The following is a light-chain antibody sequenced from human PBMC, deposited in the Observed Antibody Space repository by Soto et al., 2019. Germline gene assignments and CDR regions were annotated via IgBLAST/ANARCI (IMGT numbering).Light chain of an antibody. V-gene: IGKV2-30*01. Sequence: DVVMTQSPLSLPVTLGQPASISCRSSQSLVDSDGNTYLNWFQQRPGQSPRRLIYQVFKRDSGVPDRFSGSGSGTDFTLKIRSVEAADVGVYYCMQGTHWPPITFGQGTRREIK. CDR3: MQGTHWPPIT. J-gene: IGKJ5*01. CDR1: QSLVDSDGNTY. CDR2: QVF.